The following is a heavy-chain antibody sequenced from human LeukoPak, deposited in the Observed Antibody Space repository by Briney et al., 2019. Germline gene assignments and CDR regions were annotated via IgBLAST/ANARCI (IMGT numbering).Heavy chain of an antibody. CDR2: IYYSGST. Sequence: PSETLSLTCTVSGGSISSSSYYWGWIRQPPGKGLEWIVSIYYSGSTYYNPSLKSRVTISVDTSKNQFSLKLSSVTAADTAVYYCARTRVTTMARVTPNNWFDPWGQGTLVTVSS. J-gene: IGHJ5*02. CDR3: ARTRVTTMARVTPNNWFDP. CDR1: GGSISSSSYY. V-gene: IGHV4-39*01. D-gene: IGHD3-10*01.